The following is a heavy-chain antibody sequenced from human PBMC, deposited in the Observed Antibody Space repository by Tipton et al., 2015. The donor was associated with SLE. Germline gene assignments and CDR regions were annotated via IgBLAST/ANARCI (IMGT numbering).Heavy chain of an antibody. Sequence: SLRLSCAASGFTFSTYWMHWVRQAPGKGLVWVSRIESDGSGTVYADSVQGRFTISRDNSRNTVYLQLNSLRAEDTAVYYCAKDGPRYWNYDFYFDVWGRGTHVTVSS. CDR3: AKDGPRYWNYDFYFDV. D-gene: IGHD1-7*01. V-gene: IGHV3-74*01. CDR2: IESDGSGT. CDR1: GFTFSTYW. J-gene: IGHJ2*01.